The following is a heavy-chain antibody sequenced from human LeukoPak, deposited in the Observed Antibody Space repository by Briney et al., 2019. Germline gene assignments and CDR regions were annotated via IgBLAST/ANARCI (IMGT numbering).Heavy chain of an antibody. CDR1: RFTFNSYS. CDR2: ISSSSSTI. CDR3: ARGRPHGNDY. J-gene: IGHJ4*02. Sequence: PGGSLRLSCAASRFTFNSYSMNWVRQAPGKGLEWVSSISSSSSTIYYADSVKGRFTISRDNAKNTLYLQMNSLRVEDTAVYYCARGRPHGNDYWGQGTLVTVSS. V-gene: IGHV3-48*04. D-gene: IGHD4-23*01.